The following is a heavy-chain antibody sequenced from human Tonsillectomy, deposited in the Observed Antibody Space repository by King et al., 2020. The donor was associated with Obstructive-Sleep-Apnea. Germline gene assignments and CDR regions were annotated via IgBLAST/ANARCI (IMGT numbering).Heavy chain of an antibody. CDR1: GFAFHSYW. CDR2: INEDGSQR. CDR3: TRDRGWGWFDP. V-gene: IGHV3-7*03. D-gene: IGHD3-10*01. J-gene: IGHJ5*02. Sequence: VQLVESGGGLVQPGGSLRLSCAASGFAFHSYWMTWVRQAPGKGLEWVANINEDGSQRHYVESVRGRFTISRDNAKNSVDLQMGSLRAEDTAVYYCTRDRGWGWFDPWGQGTLVTVSS.